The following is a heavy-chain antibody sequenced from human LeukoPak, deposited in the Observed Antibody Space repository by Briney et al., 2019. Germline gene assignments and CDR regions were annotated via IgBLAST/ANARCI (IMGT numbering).Heavy chain of an antibody. Sequence: SETLSLTCTVSGGSISSYYWSWIRQPPGKGLEWIGYIYYSGSTNYNPSLKSRVTISVDTSKNQFSLKLSSVTAADTAVYYCARQTFGVLYFDSWGQGTLAIVSS. CDR1: GGSISSYY. CDR2: IYYSGST. D-gene: IGHD3-10*01. CDR3: ARQTFGVLYFDS. V-gene: IGHV4-59*01. J-gene: IGHJ4*02.